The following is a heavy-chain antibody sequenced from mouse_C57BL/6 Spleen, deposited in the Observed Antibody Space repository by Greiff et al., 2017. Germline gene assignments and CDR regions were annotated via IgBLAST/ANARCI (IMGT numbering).Heavy chain of an antibody. D-gene: IGHD1-1*01. V-gene: IGHV1-69*01. Sequence: QVQLKQPGAELVMPGASVKLSCKASGYTFTSYWMHWVKQRPGQGLEWIGEIDPSDSSTNYNQQFKGKSTLTVDKSSSTAYMQLSSLTSEDSAVDYCARRDYYGSAMDYWGQGTSVTVSS. CDR2: IDPSDSST. J-gene: IGHJ4*01. CDR3: ARRDYYGSAMDY. CDR1: GYTFTSYW.